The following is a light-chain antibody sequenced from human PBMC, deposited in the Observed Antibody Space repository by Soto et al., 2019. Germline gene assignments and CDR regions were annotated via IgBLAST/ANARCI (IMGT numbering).Light chain of an antibody. Sequence: QSALTQPASVSGSPGQSITISCTGTSSDVGGYNYVSWYQQHPGKAPKLMIYDVSNRPSGVSNRFSGSKSGNTASLTISGLQAEDEADYYCSSYTSSSINYVFRTGTKVTVL. CDR2: DVS. CDR3: SSYTSSSINYV. J-gene: IGLJ1*01. CDR1: SSDVGGYNY. V-gene: IGLV2-14*01.